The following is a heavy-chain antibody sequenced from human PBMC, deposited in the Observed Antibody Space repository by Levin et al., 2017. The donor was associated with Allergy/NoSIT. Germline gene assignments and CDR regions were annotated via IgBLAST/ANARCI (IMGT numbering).Heavy chain of an antibody. V-gene: IGHV1-8*01. CDR1: GYTFTSYD. CDR3: AREGSKDYCSGGSCYPSYYYYYMDG. CDR2: MNPNSGNT. J-gene: IGHJ6*03. Sequence: ASVKVSCKASGYTFTSYDINWVRQATGQGLEWMGWMNPNSGNTGYAQKFQGRVTMTRNTSISTAYMELSSLRSEDTAVYYCAREGSKDYCSGGSCYPSYYYYYMDGWGKGTTVTVSS. D-gene: IGHD2-15*01.